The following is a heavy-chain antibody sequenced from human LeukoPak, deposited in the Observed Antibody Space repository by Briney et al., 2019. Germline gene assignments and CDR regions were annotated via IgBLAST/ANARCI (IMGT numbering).Heavy chain of an antibody. D-gene: IGHD3-22*01. V-gene: IGHV7-4-1*02. J-gene: IGHJ4*02. CDR2: INTNTGNP. Sequence: ASVKVSCKASGYTFTSYAMNWVRQAPGQGLEWMGWINTNTGNPTYVQGFTGQFVFSLDTSVSTAYLQISSLKAEDTAVYYCARLTPGYDSSGYFSYWGQGTLVTVSS. CDR1: GYTFTSYA. CDR3: ARLTPGYDSSGYFSY.